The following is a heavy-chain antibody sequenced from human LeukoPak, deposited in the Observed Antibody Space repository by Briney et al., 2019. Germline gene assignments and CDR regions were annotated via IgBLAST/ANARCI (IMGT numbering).Heavy chain of an antibody. V-gene: IGHV3-7*01. CDR1: GFTISSYW. CDR2: IKYDGSEV. CDR3: ARDIAAAGLFFDY. J-gene: IGHJ4*02. Sequence: PGGSLSLSCGAAGFTISSYWMSWVRQAPGKGLEWVANIKYDGSEVHYVDSVKGRFTISRDIVKNSLFLQMNSLRAEDTAVYYCARDIAAAGLFFDYWGQGALVTVSS. D-gene: IGHD6-13*01.